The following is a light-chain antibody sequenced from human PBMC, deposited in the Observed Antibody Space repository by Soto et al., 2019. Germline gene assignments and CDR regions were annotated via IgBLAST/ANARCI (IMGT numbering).Light chain of an antibody. CDR2: GSS. Sequence: EIVLTQSPGTQTLSPGERATLSCRASQSVSGSYLAWYEQKPGQFPRLLIYGSSDRATGIPDRFSGSGSGTDFTLTISRVVPEDFAVYYCQQYGSSPPYTFGQGTKLEIK. CDR3: QQYGSSPPYT. CDR1: QSVSGSY. J-gene: IGKJ2*01. V-gene: IGKV3-20*01.